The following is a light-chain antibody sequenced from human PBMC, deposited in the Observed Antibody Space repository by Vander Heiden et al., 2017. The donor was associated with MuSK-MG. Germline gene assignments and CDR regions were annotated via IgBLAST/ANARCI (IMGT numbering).Light chain of an antibody. CDR1: RSDVGGYNY. J-gene: IGLJ1*01. CDR3: SSYTSSSTYV. Sequence: QSALTQPASASGSPGQSITISCTGTRSDVGGYNYVSWYQQHPGKAPKLMIYDVSKRPSGVSNRFSGSKSGNTASLTISGLQAEDEADYYCSSYTSSSTYVFGAGTKVTVL. V-gene: IGLV2-14*03. CDR2: DVS.